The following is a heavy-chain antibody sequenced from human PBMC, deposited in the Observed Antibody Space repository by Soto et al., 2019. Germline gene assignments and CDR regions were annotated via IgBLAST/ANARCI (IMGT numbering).Heavy chain of an antibody. V-gene: IGHV4-34*01. CDR2: INYSGSS. CDR3: ARGRRVGYCLGISCHNWFDP. CDR1: GDSFNTYY. Sequence: QIQHWGAGLLKPSETLSLTCAVYGDSFNTYYWSWIRQPPGKGLEWIGEINYSGSSNYNPSPKSRVTILVDTSNKQFYLRLTSVTAADTAVYYCARGRRVGYCLGISCHNWFDPWGQGTLVSVSS. J-gene: IGHJ5*02. D-gene: IGHD2-2*01.